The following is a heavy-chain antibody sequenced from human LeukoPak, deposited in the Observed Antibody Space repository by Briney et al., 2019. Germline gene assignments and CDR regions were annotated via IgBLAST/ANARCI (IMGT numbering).Heavy chain of an antibody. CDR2: IYHSGST. V-gene: IGHV4-4*02. J-gene: IGHJ6*03. CDR1: GGSISSSNW. CDR3: ARYYSGSYYYYYMDV. D-gene: IGHD1-26*01. Sequence: PSETLSLTCAVSGGSISSSNWWSWVRQPPGKGLEWIGEIYHSGSTNYNPSLKSRVTISVDKSKNQFSLKLSSVTAADTAVYYCARYYSGSYYYYYMDVWGKGTTVTVSS.